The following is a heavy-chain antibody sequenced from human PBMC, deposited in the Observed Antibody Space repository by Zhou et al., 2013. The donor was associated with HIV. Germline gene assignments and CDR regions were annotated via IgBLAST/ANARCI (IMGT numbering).Heavy chain of an antibody. CDR3: ARLWGQYQLLSASQY. V-gene: IGHV1-69*14. CDR1: GGAFSTHA. D-gene: IGHD2-2*01. Sequence: QVQLVQSGAQLKKPGSSVTVSCRPAGGAFSTHAFSWVRQAPGQGLEWIGGLVPLEGTGYKGTPRYAHKFQGRVTITEDSYTQTSYIHLRSLTSEDTAVYYCARLWGQYQLLSASQYWGRGTLVTVSS. J-gene: IGHJ4*02. CDR2: LVPLEGTGYKGTP.